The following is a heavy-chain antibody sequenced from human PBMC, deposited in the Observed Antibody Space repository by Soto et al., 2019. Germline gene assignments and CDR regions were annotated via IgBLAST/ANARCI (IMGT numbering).Heavy chain of an antibody. J-gene: IGHJ6*02. CDR3: ARGGLNDFWSGYDRLPGMDV. CDR1: GFTFSSYS. CDR2: ISSSSSYI. D-gene: IGHD3-3*01. V-gene: IGHV3-21*01. Sequence: PGGSLRLSCAASGFTFSSYSMNWVRQAPGKGLEWVSSISSSSSYIYYADSVKGRFTISRDNAKNSLYLQMNSLRAEDTAVYYCARGGLNDFWSGYDRLPGMDVSGQGTTVTVSS.